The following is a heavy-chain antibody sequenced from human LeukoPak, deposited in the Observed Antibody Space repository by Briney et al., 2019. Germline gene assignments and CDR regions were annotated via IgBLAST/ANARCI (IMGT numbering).Heavy chain of an antibody. CDR2: IYYSGST. J-gene: IGHJ4*02. Sequence: KPSETLSLTCTVSGGSISGYYWSWIRQPPGKGLEWIGYIYYSGSTNYNPSLKSRRTILVDTSKNQFSLKLSSVTAADTAVYYCARVGDWNDLVYWGQGTLVTVSS. CDR1: GGSISGYY. D-gene: IGHD1-1*01. V-gene: IGHV4-59*01. CDR3: ARVGDWNDLVY.